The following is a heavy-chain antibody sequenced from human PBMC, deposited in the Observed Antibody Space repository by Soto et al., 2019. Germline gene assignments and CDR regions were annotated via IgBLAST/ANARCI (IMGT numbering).Heavy chain of an antibody. V-gene: IGHV3-48*02. D-gene: IGHD3-22*01. CDR2: ISIGSGSI. J-gene: IGHJ3*01. CDR1: GFSFSNYA. Sequence: EVQLVESGGGLVQPGGSRRVSCAASGFSFSNYAMNWVRQAPGKGLEWVSYISIGSGSIFYADSVKGRFTISRDDAKNSLYMQMHTLRYEVTVVYYCVRDDRWAFDFWGQGTMVTVSS. CDR3: VRDDRWAFDF.